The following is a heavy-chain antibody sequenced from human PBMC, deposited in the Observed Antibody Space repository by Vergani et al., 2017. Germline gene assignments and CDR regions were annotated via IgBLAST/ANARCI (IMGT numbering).Heavy chain of an antibody. D-gene: IGHD6-19*01. CDR1: GFTFSSYG. V-gene: IGHV3-30*18. J-gene: IGHJ6*02. CDR3: AKELSLWLPLNYYYYGMDV. Sequence: QVQLVESGGGVVQPGRSLRLSCAASGFTFSSYGMHWVRQAPGKGLEWVAVISYDGSNKYYADSVKGRFTISRDNSKNTLYLQMNSLRAEDTAVYYCAKELSLWLPLNYYYYGMDVWGQGTTVTVSS. CDR2: ISYDGSNK.